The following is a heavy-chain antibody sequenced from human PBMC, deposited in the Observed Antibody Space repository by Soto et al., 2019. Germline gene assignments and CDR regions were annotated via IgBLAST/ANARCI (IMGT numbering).Heavy chain of an antibody. CDR1: GFTFSSYG. CDR2: IWYDGSNK. CDR3: ARDWDLRFLEWFLDY. V-gene: IGHV3-33*01. Sequence: GGSLRLSCAASGFTFSSYGMHWVRQAPGKGLEWVAVIWYDGSNKYYADSVKGRFTISRDNSKNTLYLQMNSLRAEDTAVYYCARDWDLRFLEWFLDYWGQGTLVTVSS. D-gene: IGHD3-3*01. J-gene: IGHJ4*02.